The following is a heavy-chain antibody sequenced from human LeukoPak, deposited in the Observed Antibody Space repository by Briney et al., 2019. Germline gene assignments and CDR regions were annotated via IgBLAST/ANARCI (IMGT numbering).Heavy chain of an antibody. D-gene: IGHD5-12*01. CDR1: GYTFTSYG. CDR3: ARGSMVATKDPYYYYGMDV. CDR2: ISAYNGNT. V-gene: IGHV1-18*01. Sequence: GASVMVSCKASGYTFTSYGTSWVRQAPGQGLEWMGWISAYNGNTNYAQKLQGRVTMTTDTSTSTAYMELRSLRSDDTAVYYCARGSMVATKDPYYYYGMDVWGQGTTVTVS. J-gene: IGHJ6*02.